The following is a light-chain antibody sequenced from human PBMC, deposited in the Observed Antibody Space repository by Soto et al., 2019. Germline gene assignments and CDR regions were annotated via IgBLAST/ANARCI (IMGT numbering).Light chain of an antibody. Sequence: EIVLTQSPGTLSLSPGERATLSCRASQSVSNNYLAWYQQKPGQAPTLLMSGASNRASGVPVRFSGSGFGTDFTLTITRLEPEDFAVYYCQQRTDRPPWTFGQGTKVDIK. V-gene: IGKV3D-20*02. J-gene: IGKJ1*01. CDR1: QSVSNNY. CDR3: QQRTDRPPWT. CDR2: GAS.